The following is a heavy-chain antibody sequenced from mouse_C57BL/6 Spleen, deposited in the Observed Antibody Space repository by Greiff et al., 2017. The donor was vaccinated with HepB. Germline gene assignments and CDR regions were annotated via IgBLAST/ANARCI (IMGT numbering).Heavy chain of an antibody. CDR1: GYTFTDYE. Sequence: QVQLQQSGAELVRPGASVTLSCKASGYTFTDYEMHWVKQTPVHGLEWIGAIDPETGGTDYNQKFKGKAILTADKSSSTAYMELRSLTSEDSAVYYCTRESSYYYGSSSWFAYWGQGTLVTVSA. D-gene: IGHD1-1*01. CDR2: IDPETGGT. J-gene: IGHJ3*01. CDR3: TRESSYYYGSSSWFAY. V-gene: IGHV1-15*01.